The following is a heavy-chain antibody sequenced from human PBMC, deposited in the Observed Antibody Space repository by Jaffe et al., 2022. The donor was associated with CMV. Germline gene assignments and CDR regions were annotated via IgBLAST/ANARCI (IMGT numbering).Heavy chain of an antibody. CDR2: IYYSGST. CDR3: ARYHDYGDYVEYDYYYGMDV. CDR1: GGSISSSSYY. D-gene: IGHD4-17*01. V-gene: IGHV4-39*01. J-gene: IGHJ6*02. Sequence: QLQLQESGPGLVKPSETLSLTCTVSGGSISSSSYYWGWIRQPPGKGLEWIGSIYYSGSTYYNPSLKSRVTISVDTSKNQFSLKLSSVTAADTAVYYCARYHDYGDYVEYDYYYGMDVWGQGTTVTVSS.